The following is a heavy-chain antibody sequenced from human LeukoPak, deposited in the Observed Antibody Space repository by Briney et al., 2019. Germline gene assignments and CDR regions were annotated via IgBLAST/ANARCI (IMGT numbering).Heavy chain of an antibody. D-gene: IGHD3-10*01. J-gene: IGHJ5*02. Sequence: SETLSLTCNVSGYSITNGYYWGWIRQPPGKGLEWIGSIYHSGSTYYNPSLKSRVTISVATSKNQFSLKLNSVTAADTAVYYCARHGNYYGSGSYILQTSFDPWGQGTLVTVSS. V-gene: IGHV4-38-2*02. CDR2: IYHSGST. CDR1: GYSITNGYY. CDR3: ARHGNYYGSGSYILQTSFDP.